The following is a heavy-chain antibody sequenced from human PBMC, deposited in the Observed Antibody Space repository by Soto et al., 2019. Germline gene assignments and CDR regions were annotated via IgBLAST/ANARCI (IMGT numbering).Heavy chain of an antibody. V-gene: IGHV1-46*01. CDR1: GYSFTNYC. CDR2: INPRTGST. Sequence: QVQLVQSGADVKKPGTSVKVSCKAAGYSFTNYCMYWVRQAPGQGLEWMGMINPRTGSTRYAQKFQDSVPLTRDTSTTTVYMELSTLISDDTAVYYCARDGGLLTASWHYDLWGPGTLVTVSS. D-gene: IGHD2-15*01. J-gene: IGHJ2*01. CDR3: ARDGGLLTASWHYDL.